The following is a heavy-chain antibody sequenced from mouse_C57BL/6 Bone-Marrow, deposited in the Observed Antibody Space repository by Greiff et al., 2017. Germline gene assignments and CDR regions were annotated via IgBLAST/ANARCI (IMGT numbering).Heavy chain of an antibody. Sequence: QFQLQQPGAELVKPGASVKLSCKASGYTFTSYWMHWVKQRPGQGLEWIGMIHPNSGSTNYNEKFKSKATLTVDKSSSTAYMQLSSLTSEDSAVYYCARGGYYYGSSWFAYWGQGTLVTVSA. CDR3: ARGGYYYGSSWFAY. CDR1: GYTFTSYW. D-gene: IGHD1-1*01. V-gene: IGHV1-64*01. CDR2: IHPNSGST. J-gene: IGHJ3*01.